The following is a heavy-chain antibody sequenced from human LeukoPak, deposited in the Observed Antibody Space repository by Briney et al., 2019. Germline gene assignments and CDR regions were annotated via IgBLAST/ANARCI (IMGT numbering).Heavy chain of an antibody. V-gene: IGHV5-51*01. Sequence: PGESLKISCKGSGYSFTSYSIGWVRQMPGKGLEWMGIIYPGDSDTRYSPPFQGQVTISADKSISTAYLQWSSLKASDTAMYYCARQGSGWYEMYYGMDVWGQGPRSPSP. CDR3: ARQGSGWYEMYYGMDV. D-gene: IGHD6-19*01. CDR1: GYSFTSYS. J-gene: IGHJ6*02. CDR2: IYPGDSDT.